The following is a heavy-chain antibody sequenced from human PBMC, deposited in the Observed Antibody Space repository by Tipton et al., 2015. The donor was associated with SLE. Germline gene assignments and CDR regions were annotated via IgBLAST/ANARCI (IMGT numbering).Heavy chain of an antibody. CDR1: GFTFSSYA. CDR2: ISYDGNNE. Sequence: SLRLSCAASGFTFSSYAMHWVRQAPGKGLEWVTLISYDGNNEYYADSVKGRFTISRDNSKNTLYLQMNSLRPEDTAVYYCARDSGYENYWGQGTLVTVSS. D-gene: IGHD5-12*01. V-gene: IGHV3-30*04. J-gene: IGHJ4*02. CDR3: ARDSGYENY.